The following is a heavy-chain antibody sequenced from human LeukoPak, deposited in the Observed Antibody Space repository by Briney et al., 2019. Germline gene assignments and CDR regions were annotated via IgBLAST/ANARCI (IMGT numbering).Heavy chain of an antibody. CDR1: GFTFSSYA. CDR3: ARDRGYSSSWPLDY. J-gene: IGHJ4*02. Sequence: GRSLRLSCAASGFTFSSYAMHWVRQAPGKGLEWVAVISFDGSNKYYADSVKVRFTISRDNSKNTLYLQMNSLRAEDTAVYYCARDRGYSSSWPLDYWGQGTLVTVSS. D-gene: IGHD6-13*01. CDR2: ISFDGSNK. V-gene: IGHV3-30*04.